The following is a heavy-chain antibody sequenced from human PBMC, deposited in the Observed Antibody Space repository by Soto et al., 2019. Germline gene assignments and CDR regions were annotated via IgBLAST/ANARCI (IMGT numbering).Heavy chain of an antibody. J-gene: IGHJ5*02. CDR1: GFSFSNYS. CDR2: TSSSGRTI. V-gene: IGHV3-48*01. Sequence: PGGSLRLSCAASGFSFSNYSMNWVRQAPGKGLEWVSYTSSSGRTIYYADSVKGRFTISRDNAKNSLYLQMSSLRAEDTAVYYCAAAHCSSSSCLNWFDPWGQGTLVTVS. CDR3: AAAHCSSSSCLNWFDP. D-gene: IGHD2-2*01.